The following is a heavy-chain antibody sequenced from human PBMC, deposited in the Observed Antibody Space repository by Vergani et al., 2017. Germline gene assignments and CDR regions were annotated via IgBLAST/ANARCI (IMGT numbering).Heavy chain of an antibody. V-gene: IGHV1-3*04. Sequence: QVQLVQSGAEVKKPGASVKVSCKASGYTFTSYAMHWVRQAPGQRLEWMGWINTGNGNTKYSQKFQGRVTITRDTSASTAYMELSSLRSEDTAVYYCATQYRMAGAWFDPWGQGTLVTVSS. D-gene: IGHD2-2*02. J-gene: IGHJ5*02. CDR3: ATQYRMAGAWFDP. CDR2: INTGNGNT. CDR1: GYTFTSYA.